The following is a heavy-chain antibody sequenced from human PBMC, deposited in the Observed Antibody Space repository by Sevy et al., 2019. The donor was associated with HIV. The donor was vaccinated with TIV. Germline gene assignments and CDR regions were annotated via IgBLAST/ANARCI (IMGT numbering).Heavy chain of an antibody. V-gene: IGHV3-23*01. CDR1: GFTFDNYA. Sequence: GGSLRLSCAASGFTFDNYAMTWVRQTPGKGLEWVSTLDNSGDNTYNADSVKGRFTISRDNSKNTLFLQIHSLRAEDTAVYYCAKGLRGTTTNNWFDPWGQGTLVTVSS. J-gene: IGHJ5*02. D-gene: IGHD4-17*01. CDR3: AKGLRGTTTNNWFDP. CDR2: LDNSGDNT.